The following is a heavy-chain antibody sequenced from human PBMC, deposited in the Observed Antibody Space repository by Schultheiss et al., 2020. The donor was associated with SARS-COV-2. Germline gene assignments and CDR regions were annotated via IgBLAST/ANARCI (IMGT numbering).Heavy chain of an antibody. CDR3: ARDRGEWQRWIDY. CDR1: GGSISSGSYY. D-gene: IGHD5-12*01. V-gene: IGHV4-61*02. Sequence: SQTLSLTCTVSGGSISSGSYYWSWIRQPAGKGLEWIGRIYTSGSTNYNPSLKSRVTISVDMSKNQFSLKLSSVTAADTAVYYCARDRGEWQRWIDYWGQGTLVTVSS. J-gene: IGHJ4*02. CDR2: IYTSGST.